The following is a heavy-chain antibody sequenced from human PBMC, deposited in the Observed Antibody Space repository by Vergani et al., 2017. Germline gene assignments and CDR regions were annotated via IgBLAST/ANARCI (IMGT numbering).Heavy chain of an antibody. CDR3: ARDSHYYYYMDV. Sequence: QVQLQESGPGLVKPSETLSLTCTVSGVSISSYYWSWIRQPPGKGLEWIGYIYYSGSTNYNPSLKSRVTISVDTSKNQFSLKLSSVTAADTAVYYCARDSHYYYYMDVWGKGTTVTVSS. CDR2: IYYSGST. CDR1: GVSISSYY. J-gene: IGHJ6*03. V-gene: IGHV4-59*01.